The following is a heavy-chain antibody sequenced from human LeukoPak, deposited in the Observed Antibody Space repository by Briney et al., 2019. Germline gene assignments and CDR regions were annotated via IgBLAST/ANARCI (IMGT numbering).Heavy chain of an antibody. CDR3: AKDRRTAVAGSFGPDY. CDR1: GFTFSSYA. J-gene: IGHJ4*02. CDR2: ISGSGGST. V-gene: IGHV3-23*01. D-gene: IGHD6-19*01. Sequence: PGGSLRLSCAASGFTFSSYAMSWVRQAPGKGLEWVSAISGSGGSTHYADSVKGRFTISRDNSKNTLYLQMNSLRAEDTAVYYCAKDRRTAVAGSFGPDYWGQGTLVTVSS.